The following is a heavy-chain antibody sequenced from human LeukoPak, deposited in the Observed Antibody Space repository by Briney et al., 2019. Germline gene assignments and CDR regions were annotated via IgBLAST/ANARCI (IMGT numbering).Heavy chain of an antibody. Sequence: PGGSLRLSCAASGFTFSGYGMHWVRQAPGKGLEWVAVISYDGSNKYYADSVKGRFTISRDNSKNTLYLQMNSLRAEDTAVYYCAKTMVRGVIYAFDIWGQGTMVTVSS. J-gene: IGHJ3*02. D-gene: IGHD3-10*01. CDR2: ISYDGSNK. CDR1: GFTFSGYG. CDR3: AKTMVRGVIYAFDI. V-gene: IGHV3-30*18.